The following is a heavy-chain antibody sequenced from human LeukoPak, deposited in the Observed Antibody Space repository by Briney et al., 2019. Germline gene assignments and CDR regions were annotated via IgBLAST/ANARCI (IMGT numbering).Heavy chain of an antibody. CDR2: ISWNSGSI. V-gene: IGHV3-9*01. Sequence: GGSLRLSCAASGFTFDDYAMHWVRQAPGKGLEGVSGISWNSGSIVYADSVKGRFTISRDNAKNSLYLQMNSLRVEDTAIYYCAKVAKYYYGSETYYFFEHWGQGTPVTASS. J-gene: IGHJ4*02. CDR1: GFTFDDYA. D-gene: IGHD3-10*01. CDR3: AKVAKYYYGSETYYFFEH.